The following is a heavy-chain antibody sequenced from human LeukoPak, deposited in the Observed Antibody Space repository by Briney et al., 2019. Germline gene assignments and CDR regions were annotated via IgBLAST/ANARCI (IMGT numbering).Heavy chain of an antibody. D-gene: IGHD3-22*01. J-gene: IGHJ4*02. CDR3: ASISYYDSSGYYYPLDY. V-gene: IGHV1-18*04. CDR2: ISAYNGNT. Sequence: ASVKVSCKASGYTFTSYYMHWVRQAPGQGLEWMGWISAYNGNTNYAQKLQGRVTMTTDTSTSTAYMELRSLRSDDTAVYYCASISYYDSSGYYYPLDYWGQGTLVTVSS. CDR1: GYTFTSYY.